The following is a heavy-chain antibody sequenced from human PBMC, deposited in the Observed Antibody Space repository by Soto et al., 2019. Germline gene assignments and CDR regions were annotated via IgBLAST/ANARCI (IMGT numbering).Heavy chain of an antibody. V-gene: IGHV4-30-2*01. Sequence: QIQESGSGLVKPSETLSLSCAVSGGFISTGGYSWSWIRQPPGKALEWIGYIYHRGVTHYSPALRTRVTLSVDNSRTQVLLTLTSVTAAETAWYCCARGPRNNGDKVVSVGYVFDHGGPGREVTVSS. J-gene: IGHJ4*02. CDR1: GGFISTGGYS. D-gene: IGHD5-12*01. CDR2: IYHRGVT. CDR3: ARGPRNNGDKVVSVGYVFDH.